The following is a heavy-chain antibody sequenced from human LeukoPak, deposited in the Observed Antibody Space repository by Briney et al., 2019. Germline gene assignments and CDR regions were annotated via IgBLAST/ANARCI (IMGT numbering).Heavy chain of an antibody. D-gene: IGHD3-22*01. CDR2: TYYSGST. CDR1: GVSISSGDYY. V-gene: IGHV4-30-4*01. J-gene: IGHJ5*02. CDR3: ARPYYYDSRIDP. Sequence: TSQTLSLTCTVSGVSISSGDYYWSWIRQPPGKGLEWIEYTYYSGSTYYNPSLKSRVTISVDTSKNQFSLKLSSVTAADTAVYYCARPYYYDSRIDPWGQGTRVTVSS.